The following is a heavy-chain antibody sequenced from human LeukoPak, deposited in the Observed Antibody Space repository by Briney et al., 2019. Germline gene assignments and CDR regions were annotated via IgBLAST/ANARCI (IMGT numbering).Heavy chain of an antibody. CDR2: MNSDGSRT. CDR3: ASDISSRDWFDP. Sequence: GGSLRLSCAASVFTFRSYWMHWGRQAAGKRRVAVSRMNSDGSRTSYADSVKCRFTISRDNAKNTLYLQMNSLGAADTDVSYCASDISSRDWFDPWGQGTMVTVSS. J-gene: IGHJ5*02. CDR1: VFTFRSYW. D-gene: IGHD6-13*01. V-gene: IGHV3-74*01.